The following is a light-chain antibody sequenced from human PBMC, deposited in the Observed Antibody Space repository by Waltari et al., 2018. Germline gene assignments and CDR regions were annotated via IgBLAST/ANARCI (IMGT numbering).Light chain of an antibody. V-gene: IGKV1-8*01. CDR1: QGISSY. CDR2: AAC. J-gene: IGKJ1*01. Sequence: AIRMPQSPSSLSASTGDRVTITCRARQGISSYLAWYQQEPGKAPKLLIYAACTVQNGVPSRCSGRGAGKDFTLTITCLQSEDFSTYDCQQYYSYPRTFGQGTKVEIK. CDR3: QQYYSYPRT.